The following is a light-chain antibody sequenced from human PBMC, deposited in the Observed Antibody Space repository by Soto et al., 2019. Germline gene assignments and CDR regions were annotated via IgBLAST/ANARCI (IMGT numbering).Light chain of an antibody. V-gene: IGKV1-5*03. J-gene: IGKJ5*01. CDR3: QQYLSYPIT. CDR2: KAS. CDR1: QSLSSW. Sequence: DIQMTQSPSTLSASVGDRVTITCRASQSLSSWLAWYQQKPGKAPKSLIYKASSLESGVPSRFSGSGSGTEFTLTISSLQPDYFATYYYQQYLSYPITFGQGTRLEIK.